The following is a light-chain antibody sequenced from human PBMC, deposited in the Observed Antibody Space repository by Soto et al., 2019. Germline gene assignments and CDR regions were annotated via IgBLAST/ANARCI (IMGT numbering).Light chain of an antibody. CDR1: LSVSSSS. J-gene: IGKJ4*01. Sequence: EIVLTQSPGTLSLSPGERVSLSCRASLSVSSSSLAWYRQEPGQPPRLLIYGASSRATGIPDRFSGSGSGTDFTLTISRLEPEDFAMYYCQLFGISSITFGGGTKVEIK. CDR2: GAS. CDR3: QLFGISSIT. V-gene: IGKV3-20*01.